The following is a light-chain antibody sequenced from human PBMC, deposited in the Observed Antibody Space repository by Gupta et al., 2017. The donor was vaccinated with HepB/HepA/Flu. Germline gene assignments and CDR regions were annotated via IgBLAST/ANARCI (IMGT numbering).Light chain of an antibody. V-gene: IGLV1-51*02. CDR1: SSNIGNNY. Sequence: QSVLPQPPSVSAAPGQKVTTTCSGSSSNIGNNYVSWYRQLPGPAPSLLIYENSKRPSGIPARFSGSKSGTSATLDITGLQTGDEADYYCGTWDSSLSAGVFGGGTKLTVL. CDR3: GTWDSSLSAGV. J-gene: IGLJ2*01. CDR2: ENS.